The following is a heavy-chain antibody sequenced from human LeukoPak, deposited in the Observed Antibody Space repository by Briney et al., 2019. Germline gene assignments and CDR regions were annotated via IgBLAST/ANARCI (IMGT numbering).Heavy chain of an antibody. CDR3: ANIPPGYSSSWYYFDY. CDR2: ISGSGGST. Sequence: GGSLRLSCVASGFTFSSYAMSWVRQAPGKGLGWVSAISGSGGSTYYADSVKGRFTISRDNSKNTLYLQMNSLRAEDTAVYYCANIPPGYSSSWYYFDYWGQGTLVTVSS. D-gene: IGHD6-13*01. J-gene: IGHJ4*02. V-gene: IGHV3-23*01. CDR1: GFTFSSYA.